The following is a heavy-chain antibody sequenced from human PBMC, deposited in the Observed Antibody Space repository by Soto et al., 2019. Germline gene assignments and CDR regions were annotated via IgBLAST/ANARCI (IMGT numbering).Heavy chain of an antibody. Sequence: QVQLVQSGAEVKKPGASVKVSCKASGYTFTSYDINWVRQATGQGLEWMGWMNPNSGNTGYAQKFQGGVTKTRNTSISTAYMELGSLRSEDTAVYYCARRQQLWSPWLYYYYGMDVWGQGTTVTVSS. J-gene: IGHJ6*02. CDR1: GYTFTSYD. V-gene: IGHV1-8*01. D-gene: IGHD5-18*01. CDR2: MNPNSGNT. CDR3: ARRQQLWSPWLYYYYGMDV.